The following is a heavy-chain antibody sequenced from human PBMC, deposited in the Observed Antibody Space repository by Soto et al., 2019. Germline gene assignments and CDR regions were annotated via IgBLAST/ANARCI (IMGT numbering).Heavy chain of an antibody. Sequence: ASVKVSCKASGYTFTSYAMHWVRQAPGQRLEWMGWINAGNGNTKYSQKFQGRVTITRDTSASTAYMELSSLRSEDTAVYYCARNPHEYCSGGSCYKDYYYYYMDVWGKGTTVTVSS. J-gene: IGHJ6*03. V-gene: IGHV1-3*01. CDR1: GYTFTSYA. CDR3: ARNPHEYCSGGSCYKDYYYYYMDV. D-gene: IGHD2-15*01. CDR2: INAGNGNT.